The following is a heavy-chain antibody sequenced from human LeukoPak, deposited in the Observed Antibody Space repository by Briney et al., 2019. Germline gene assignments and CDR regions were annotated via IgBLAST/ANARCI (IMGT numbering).Heavy chain of an antibody. J-gene: IGHJ6*04. D-gene: IGHD3-10*01. CDR3: ARDITMVRGVIGAYYYYGMDV. CDR2: ISYDGSNK. V-gene: IGHV3-30*04. CDR1: GFTFSSYA. Sequence: GGSLRLSCAASGFTFSSYAMHWVRQAPGKGLERVAVISYDGSNKYYADSVKGRFTISRDNSKNTLYLQMNSLRAEDTAVYYCARDITMVRGVIGAYYYYGMDVWGKGTTVTVSS.